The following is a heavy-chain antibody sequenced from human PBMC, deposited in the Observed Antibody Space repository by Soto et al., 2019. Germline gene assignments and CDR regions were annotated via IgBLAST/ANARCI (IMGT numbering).Heavy chain of an antibody. CDR3: ARALLWFGVGLDV. CDR2: IIPIFGTA. CDR1: GGTFSSYA. D-gene: IGHD3-10*01. J-gene: IGHJ6*02. Sequence: QVQLVQSGAEVKKPGSSVKVSCKASGGTFSSYAISWVRQAPGQGLEWIGGIIPIFGTANYAQKFEGRVTITADESTSTAYMELSSLRSEDTPVYYCARALLWFGVGLDVWGQGTTVTVSS. V-gene: IGHV1-69*01.